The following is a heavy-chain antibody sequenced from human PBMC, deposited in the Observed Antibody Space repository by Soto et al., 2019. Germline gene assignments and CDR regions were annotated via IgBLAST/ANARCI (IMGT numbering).Heavy chain of an antibody. V-gene: IGHV4-30-4*01. Sequence: KSSETLSLTCTVSGGSISSGDYYWSWIRQPPGKGLEWIGYIYYSGSTYYNPSLKSRVTISVDTSKNQFSLKLSSVTAADTAVYYCARLYCSSTSCYYGMDVWGQGTTVTVSS. CDR2: IYYSGST. CDR3: ARLYCSSTSCYYGMDV. J-gene: IGHJ6*02. CDR1: GGSISSGDYY. D-gene: IGHD2-2*01.